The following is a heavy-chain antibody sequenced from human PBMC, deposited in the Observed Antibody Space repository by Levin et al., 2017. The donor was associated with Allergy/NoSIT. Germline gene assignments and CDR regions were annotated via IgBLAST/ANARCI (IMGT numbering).Heavy chain of an antibody. V-gene: IGHV4-59*08. J-gene: IGHJ4*02. CDR3: ARLGLASGWLDY. CDR2: IYYSGST. D-gene: IGHD6-19*01. CDR1: GGSISSYY. Sequence: SQTLSLTCTVSGGSISSYYWSWIRQPPGKGLEWIGYIYYSGSTNYNPSLKSRVTISVDTSKNQFSLKLSSVTAADTAVYYCARLGLASGWLDYWGQGTLVTVSS.